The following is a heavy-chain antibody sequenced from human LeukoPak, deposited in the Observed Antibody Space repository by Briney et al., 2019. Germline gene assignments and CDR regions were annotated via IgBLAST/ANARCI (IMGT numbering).Heavy chain of an antibody. D-gene: IGHD3-10*01. Sequence: SGGSLRLSCAASGFTVSSNYMSWVRQAPGKGLEWVSVIYSGGSTYYADSVKGRFTISRDNSKNTLYLQMNSLRAEDTAVYYCARVTTTMVRGVHPAPFDYWGQGTLVTVSS. CDR3: ARVTTTMVRGVHPAPFDY. CDR2: IYSGGST. CDR1: GFTVSSNY. J-gene: IGHJ4*02. V-gene: IGHV3-66*01.